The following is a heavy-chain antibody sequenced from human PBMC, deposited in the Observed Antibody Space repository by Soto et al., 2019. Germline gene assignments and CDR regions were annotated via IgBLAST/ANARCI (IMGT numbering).Heavy chain of an antibody. CDR3: ATVTPRYYSGMDV. V-gene: IGHV1-18*01. CDR1: GYSLSSYV. Sequence: ASVKVSWKGSGYSLSSYVVSWVRQAPGQGLEWMGGISAYNGTTNYAQKLQGRVTMTTDTSTSTAYMELRSLRSDDTAVYYCATVTPRYYSGMDVWGQGTTDTGSS. J-gene: IGHJ6*02. CDR2: ISAYNGTT.